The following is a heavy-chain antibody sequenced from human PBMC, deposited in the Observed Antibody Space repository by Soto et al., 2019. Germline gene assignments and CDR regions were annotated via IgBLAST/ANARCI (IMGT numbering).Heavy chain of an antibody. CDR1: GGSISSGGYY. CDR3: ARGGVVVPAATILGAFDI. CDR2: IYYSGST. V-gene: IGHV4-31*03. Sequence: SETLSLTCTVSGGSISSGGYYWSWIRQHPGKGLEWIGYIYYSGSTYYNPSLKSRVTISVDTSKNQFSLKLSSVTAADTAVYYCARGGVVVPAATILGAFDIWGQGTMVTVPS. J-gene: IGHJ3*02. D-gene: IGHD2-2*01.